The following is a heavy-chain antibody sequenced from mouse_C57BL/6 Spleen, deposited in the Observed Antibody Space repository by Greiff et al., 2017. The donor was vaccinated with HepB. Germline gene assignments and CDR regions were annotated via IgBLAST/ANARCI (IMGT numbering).Heavy chain of an antibody. CDR2: INPSTGGT. D-gene: IGHD1-1*01. J-gene: IGHJ3*01. V-gene: IGHV1-42*01. Sequence: VQLKQSGPELVKPGASVKISCKASGYSFTGYYMNWVKQSPEKSLEWIGEINPSTGGTTYNQKFKAKATLTVDKSSSTAYMQLKSLTSEDSAVYYCAIGSSYTFAYWGQGTLVTVSA. CDR3: AIGSSYTFAY. CDR1: GYSFTGYY.